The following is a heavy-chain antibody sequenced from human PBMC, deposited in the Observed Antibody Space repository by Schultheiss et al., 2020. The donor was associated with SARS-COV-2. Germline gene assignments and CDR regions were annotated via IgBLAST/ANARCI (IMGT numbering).Heavy chain of an antibody. CDR2: VSHSGGT. J-gene: IGHJ6*03. CDR1: GESFSGFS. CDR3: SRGRTSVIPSPVLGLGPLYFSYYMDV. Sequence: SETLSLTCAVFGESFSGFSWTWIRQSSGKGLEWIGQVSHSGGTHFNPSLKRRLTISIDTSKRQFSLRLTSVTAADTATYYCSRGRTSVIPSPVLGLGPLYFSYYMDVWGKGAAVTVSS. D-gene: IGHD6-19*01. V-gene: IGHV4-34*01.